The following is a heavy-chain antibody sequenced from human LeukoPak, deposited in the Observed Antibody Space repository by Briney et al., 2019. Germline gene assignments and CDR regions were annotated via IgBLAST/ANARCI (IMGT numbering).Heavy chain of an antibody. J-gene: IGHJ3*02. CDR1: GGSISSGGYY. CDR3: ARVIIRGVHTPDVFDI. D-gene: IGHD3-10*01. CDR2: VYYSGST. Sequence: SQTLSLTCTVSGGSISSGGYYWGWIRQPPGKGLEWIGYVYYSGSTSYNPSLKSRVTISVDTSKNQFSLRLSSVTAADTAVYYCARVIIRGVHTPDVFDIWGQGTVVTVSS. V-gene: IGHV4-31*03.